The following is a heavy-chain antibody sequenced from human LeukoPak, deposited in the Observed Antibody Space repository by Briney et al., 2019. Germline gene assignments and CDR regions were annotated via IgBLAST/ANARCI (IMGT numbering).Heavy chain of an antibody. CDR3: AKQEGNSITMVRGVFDY. J-gene: IGHJ4*02. Sequence: GGSLRLSCAASGFTFSSYAMSWVRQAPGKGLEWVSAISGSGGSTYYVDSVKGRFTISRDNSKNTLYLQMNSLRAEDTAVYYCAKQEGNSITMVRGVFDYWGQGTLVTVSS. V-gene: IGHV3-23*01. CDR2: ISGSGGST. D-gene: IGHD3-10*01. CDR1: GFTFSSYA.